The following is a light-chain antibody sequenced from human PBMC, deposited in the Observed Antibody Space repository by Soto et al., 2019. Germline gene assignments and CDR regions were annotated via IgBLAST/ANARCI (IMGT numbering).Light chain of an antibody. CDR2: DVS. CDR3: CSYTRSGTLI. Sequence: QSALTQPASVSGSPGQSITISCAGTSGDVGDYNYVSWYQQHPGKVPKVIIYDVSNRPSGVSYGFSGTKSSNTACLTVSGLEAEDVADYYCCSYTRSGTLIFGTGTKLTVL. J-gene: IGLJ1*01. CDR1: SGDVGDYNY. V-gene: IGLV2-14*01.